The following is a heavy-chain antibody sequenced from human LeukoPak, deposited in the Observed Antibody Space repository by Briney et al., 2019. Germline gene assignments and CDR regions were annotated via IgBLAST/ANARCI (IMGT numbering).Heavy chain of an antibody. Sequence: GGSLRLSCAASGCTFSSYAMSWIRQAPGKGLEWVSAISGSGGSTYYADSVKGRFTISRDNSKNTLYPQMNSLRAEDTAVYYCAKGPCTYYYDSSALYYFDYWGQVTLVTVSS. D-gene: IGHD3-22*01. V-gene: IGHV3-23*01. CDR1: GCTFSSYA. CDR3: AKGPCTYYYDSSALYYFDY. CDR2: ISGSGGST. J-gene: IGHJ4*02.